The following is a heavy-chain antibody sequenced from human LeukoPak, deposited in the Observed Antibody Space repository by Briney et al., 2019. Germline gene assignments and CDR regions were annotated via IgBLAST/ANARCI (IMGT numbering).Heavy chain of an antibody. J-gene: IGHJ4*02. V-gene: IGHV3-11*01. D-gene: IGHD6-19*01. CDR1: RFIFSNYY. CDR3: ARADRLVNDR. Sequence: GGSLRLSCAASRFIFSNYYMSWIRQTPGKGLEWIANIGTDGSSENYADSAKGRFTISRDNARNSLFLQMSSLRVEDTAVYFCARADRLVNDRWGQGTLVTVSS. CDR2: IGTDGSSE.